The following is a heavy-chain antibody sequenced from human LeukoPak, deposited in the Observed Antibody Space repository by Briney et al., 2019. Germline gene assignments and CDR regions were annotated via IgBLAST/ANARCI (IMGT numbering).Heavy chain of an antibody. CDR2: ISPSNGET. V-gene: IGHV1-18*01. Sequence: ASVNVSCKAPGYNFDKDDLTWLRQAPRQGLAWMGWISPSNGETKYAQKFQGRVTLTTDTSTSTADMELTNLRSDDTAVYYCARDVAVATSLEWYDPWGQGTLVTVS. D-gene: IGHD5-12*01. CDR3: ARDVAVATSLEWYDP. CDR1: GYNFDKDD. J-gene: IGHJ5*02.